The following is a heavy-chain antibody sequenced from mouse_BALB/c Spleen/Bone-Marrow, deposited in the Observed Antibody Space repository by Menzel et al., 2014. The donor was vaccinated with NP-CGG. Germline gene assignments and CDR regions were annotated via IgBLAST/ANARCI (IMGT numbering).Heavy chain of an antibody. D-gene: IGHD2-10*01. CDR1: GYSFTGYT. Sequence: LKESGPELVKPGASMKISCKASGYSFTGYTMNWVKQSYGKNLEWIGLINPYNGGTRYNQKFKGKATLTVDKSSSTAYMELLSLTSEDSAVYYCARTGTYYGNYYYAMDYWGQGTSVTVSS. CDR2: INPYNGGT. V-gene: IGHV1-18*01. CDR3: ARTGTYYGNYYYAMDY. J-gene: IGHJ4*01.